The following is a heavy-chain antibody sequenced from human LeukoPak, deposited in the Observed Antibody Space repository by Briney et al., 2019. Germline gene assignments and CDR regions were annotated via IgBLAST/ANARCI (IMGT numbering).Heavy chain of an antibody. CDR1: GFTFSSYS. CDR3: AKDRIGVTTPKAYFDY. J-gene: IGHJ4*02. D-gene: IGHD6-19*01. CDR2: ISYDGSKK. V-gene: IGHV3-30*18. Sequence: PGGSLRLSCAASGFTFSSYSMDWVRQAPGKGLEGVAVISYDGSKKDYADSVRGRFTISRDTSKNTLYLQMSGLRAEDTAVYYCAKDRIGVTTPKAYFDYWGQGTLVTVSS.